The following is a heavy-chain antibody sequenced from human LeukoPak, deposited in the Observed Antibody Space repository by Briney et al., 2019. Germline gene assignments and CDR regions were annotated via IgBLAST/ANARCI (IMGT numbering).Heavy chain of an antibody. CDR1: GDSINSYF. CDR2: IYYSGST. Sequence: SETLSLTCTVSGDSINSYFWSWIRQPAGKGLEWIGRIYYSGSTNYNPSLRSRVTMSVDTSKNQFSLNLSFVTAADTAVYYCAREGYSSGWYPDSWGQGTLVTVSS. J-gene: IGHJ4*02. V-gene: IGHV4-4*07. D-gene: IGHD6-19*01. CDR3: AREGYSSGWYPDS.